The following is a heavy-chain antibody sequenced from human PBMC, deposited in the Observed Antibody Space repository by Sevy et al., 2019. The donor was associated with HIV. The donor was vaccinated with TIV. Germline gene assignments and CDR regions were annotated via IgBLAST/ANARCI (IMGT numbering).Heavy chain of an antibody. Sequence: GGSLRLSCAASGFTFSSYAMHWVRQAPGKGLEWVAVISYNGSNKYYADSGKGRFTISRDNSKNTLYLQMNSLRAEDTAVYYCARDGNSGSYRYFDYWGQRTLVTVSS. D-gene: IGHD1-26*01. CDR1: GFTFSSYA. CDR2: ISYNGSNK. J-gene: IGHJ4*02. V-gene: IGHV3-30-3*01. CDR3: ARDGNSGSYRYFDY.